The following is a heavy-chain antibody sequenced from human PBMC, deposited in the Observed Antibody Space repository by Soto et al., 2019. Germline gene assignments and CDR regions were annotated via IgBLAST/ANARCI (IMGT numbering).Heavy chain of an antibody. D-gene: IGHD1-26*01. V-gene: IGHV4-4*02. CDR2: AHHSGRT. Sequence: QVQLQESGPGLVKPSGTLSLTCTVSGGSMSSSNWWNWVRQSPGKGLEWIGEAHHSGRTNYNPSLKSRVTISVDKSKNHFSLKLSSVTAADTAVYYCARSEATGLDYWGQGTLATVSS. CDR1: GGSMSSSNW. CDR3: ARSEATGLDY. J-gene: IGHJ4*02.